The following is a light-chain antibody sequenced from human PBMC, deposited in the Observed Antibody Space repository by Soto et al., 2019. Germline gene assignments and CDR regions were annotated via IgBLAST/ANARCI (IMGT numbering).Light chain of an antibody. CDR2: GNN. Sequence: QSVLTQPPSVSGAPGQRVTIACTGRSSNIGAGYDVQWYQQLPGTAPKLFIYGNNNRPSGVPDRISGSKSGTSASLAITGLQAEDEADYYCQSYDSSLSGSVFGGGTKLTVL. J-gene: IGLJ2*01. V-gene: IGLV1-40*01. CDR1: SSNIGAGYD. CDR3: QSYDSSLSGSV.